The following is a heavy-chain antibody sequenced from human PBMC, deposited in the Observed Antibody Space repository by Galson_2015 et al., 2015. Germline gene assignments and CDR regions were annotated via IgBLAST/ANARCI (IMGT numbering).Heavy chain of an antibody. Sequence: SLRLSCAVSGFTFSNYGMHWVRQAPGKELEWVAVISYDGRNKYYADSVKGRFTIPRDNSKNTLYLQMSSLRAEDTAVYYCAKDLGVATFAFDIWGQGTMVTVSS. D-gene: IGHD5-12*01. V-gene: IGHV3-30*18. CDR2: ISYDGRNK. CDR1: GFTFSNYG. J-gene: IGHJ3*02. CDR3: AKDLGVATFAFDI.